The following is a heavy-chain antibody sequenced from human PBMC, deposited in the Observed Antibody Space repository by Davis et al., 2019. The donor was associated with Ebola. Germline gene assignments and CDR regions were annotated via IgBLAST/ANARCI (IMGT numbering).Heavy chain of an antibody. V-gene: IGHV3-7*01. J-gene: IGHJ4*02. CDR1: GFNFRSYG. D-gene: IGHD1-1*01. CDR2: IKQDGSEK. CDR3: ARDNEYFDY. Sequence: GESLKISCAASGFNFRSYGMHWVRQAPGKGLEWVANIKQDGSEKYYVDSVKGRFTISRDNAKNSLYLQMNSLRAEDTAVYYCARDNEYFDYWGQGTLVTVSS.